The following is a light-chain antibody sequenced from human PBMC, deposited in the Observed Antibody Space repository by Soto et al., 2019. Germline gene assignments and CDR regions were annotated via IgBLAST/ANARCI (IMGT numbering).Light chain of an antibody. CDR3: DRFKGA. V-gene: IGKV1-5*01. CDR2: DAS. J-gene: IGKJ2*01. CDR1: QSITSW. Sequence: DIPMTQSPSTLSASVGDRVTITCRASQSITSWLAWYQQKPGKAPKLLIYDASNLQSGVPSRFSGSGSGTEFTLTISSVQPDDFATYYCDRFKGAFGQGTKLEIK.